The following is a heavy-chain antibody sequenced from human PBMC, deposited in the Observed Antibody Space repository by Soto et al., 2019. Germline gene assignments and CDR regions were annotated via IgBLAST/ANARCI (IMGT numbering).Heavy chain of an antibody. Sequence: GESLKISCKGSGYSFTSYWIGWVRQMPGKGLEWMGIIYPGDSDTRYSPSFQGQVTISADKSISTAYLQWSSLKASDTAMRYCARHAGGDYYYYGMDVWGQGTTVTVSS. CDR2: IYPGDSDT. V-gene: IGHV5-51*01. CDR1: GYSFTSYW. J-gene: IGHJ6*02. CDR3: ARHAGGDYYYYGMDV.